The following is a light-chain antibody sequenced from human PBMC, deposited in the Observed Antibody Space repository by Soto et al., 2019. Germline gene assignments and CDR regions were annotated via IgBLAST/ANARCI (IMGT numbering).Light chain of an antibody. CDR1: QSVSSN. J-gene: IGKJ5*01. CDR2: GAS. V-gene: IGKV3-15*01. Sequence: EIVMTQSPATLSVSLGERATLSCRASQSVSSNLAWYQLKPGQAPRLLIYGASTRATGIPARFSGSGSGTEFTLTISRLEPEDFAVYYCQQYGSSPTFGEGTRLEIK. CDR3: QQYGSSPT.